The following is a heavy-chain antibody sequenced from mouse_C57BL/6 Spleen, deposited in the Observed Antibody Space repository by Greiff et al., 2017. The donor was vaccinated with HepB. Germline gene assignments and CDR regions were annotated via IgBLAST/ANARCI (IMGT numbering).Heavy chain of an antibody. V-gene: IGHV1-50*01. CDR3: ARYRAMDY. CDR2: IDPSDSYT. Sequence: VQLQQSGAELVKPGASVKLSCKASGYTFTSYWMQWVKQRPGQGLEWIGEIDPSDSYTNYNQKFKGKATLTVDTSSSTAYMQLSSLTSEDSAVYYCARYRAMDYWGQGTSVTVSS. J-gene: IGHJ4*01. CDR1: GYTFTSYW.